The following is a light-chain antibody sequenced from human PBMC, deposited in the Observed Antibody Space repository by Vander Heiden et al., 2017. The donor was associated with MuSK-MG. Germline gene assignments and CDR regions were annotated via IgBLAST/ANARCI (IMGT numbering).Light chain of an antibody. V-gene: IGLV8-61*01. J-gene: IGLJ3*02. CDR1: SGSVTSSNY. CDR3: LLCRTGGFPV. CDR2: STS. Sequence: QTVVTQEPSFSVSPGGTVTLTCGLSSGSVTSSNYPSWYQQAPGQAPRTLIFSTSTRSSGVPDRFSSSILGNKAALTSTGAQAEDESDYYLLLCRTGGFPVFGGGTKLTVL.